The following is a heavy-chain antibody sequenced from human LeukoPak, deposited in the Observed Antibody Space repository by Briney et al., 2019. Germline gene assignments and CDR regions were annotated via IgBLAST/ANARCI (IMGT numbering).Heavy chain of an antibody. V-gene: IGHV3-33*05. CDR2: ILYDRSNK. J-gene: IGHJ4*02. D-gene: IGHD5-18*01. CDR3: ARDLYSNGSPLDY. Sequence: PGRSLRLSCAASGFTFSGYGMHWVRQAPGKGLEWVAVILYDRSNKYYADSVKGRFTISRDNSKNTLYLQMNSLRAEDTAVYYCARDLYSNGSPLDYWGQGTLVSVSS. CDR1: GFTFSGYG.